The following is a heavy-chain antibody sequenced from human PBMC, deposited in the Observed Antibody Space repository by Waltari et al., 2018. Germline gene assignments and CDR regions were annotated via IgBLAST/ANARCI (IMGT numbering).Heavy chain of an antibody. Sequence: QVQLVQSGAEVKKPGASVKVSCKASGYTFTSYYMHWVRQAPGQGLEWMGIINPSGGSTSYAQKFQGRVTMTRDTSTSTVYMELSSLRSEDTAVYYCARDRPIVLMVYAPPAYFDYWGQGTLVTVSS. CDR2: INPSGGST. J-gene: IGHJ4*02. CDR3: ARDRPIVLMVYAPPAYFDY. CDR1: GYTFTSYY. D-gene: IGHD2-8*01. V-gene: IGHV1-46*01.